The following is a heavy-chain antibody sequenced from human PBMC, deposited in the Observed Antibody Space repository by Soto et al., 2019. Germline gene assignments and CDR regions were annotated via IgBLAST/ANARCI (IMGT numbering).Heavy chain of an antibody. D-gene: IGHD3-22*01. CDR3: SKDNGLTNYYHTCGMMGS. CDR1: GFTFSNFA. Sequence: GGSLRLSCTASGFTFSNFAMSWVRQAPGKGLEWVSAISGSADTTYHADSVKGRFTISRDNSKNTLYLQMNSLRAEDTAIYFCSKDNGLTNYYHTCGMMGSWGQGALVTVSS. CDR2: ISGSADTT. V-gene: IGHV3-23*01. J-gene: IGHJ5*02.